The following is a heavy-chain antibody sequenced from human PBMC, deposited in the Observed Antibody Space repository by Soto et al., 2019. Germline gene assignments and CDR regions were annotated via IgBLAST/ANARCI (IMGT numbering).Heavy chain of an antibody. J-gene: IGHJ5*02. CDR1: GGSISSGDYY. Sequence: PSETLSLTCTVSGGSISSGDYYWSWIRQPPGKGLEWIGYIYYSGSTYYNPSLKSRVTISVDTSKNQFSLKLSSVTAADTAVYYCARDITQSYCSGGSCWTYNWFDPWGQGTLVTSPQ. CDR2: IYYSGST. D-gene: IGHD2-15*01. CDR3: ARDITQSYCSGGSCWTYNWFDP. V-gene: IGHV4-30-4*01.